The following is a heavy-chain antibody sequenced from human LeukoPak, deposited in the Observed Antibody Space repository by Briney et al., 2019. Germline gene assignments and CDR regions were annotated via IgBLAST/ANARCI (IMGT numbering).Heavy chain of an antibody. CDR3: AKSETLKWFGENTPYAFDI. CDR2: ISYDGSNK. V-gene: IGHV3-30*18. Sequence: GRSLRLSCAASGFTFSSYGMHWVRQAPGKGLEWVTVISYDGSNKYYADSVKSRFTISRDNSKNTLYLQMNSLRAEDTAVYYCAKSETLKWFGENTPYAFDIWSQGTMVTVSS. J-gene: IGHJ3*02. D-gene: IGHD3-10*01. CDR1: GFTFSSYG.